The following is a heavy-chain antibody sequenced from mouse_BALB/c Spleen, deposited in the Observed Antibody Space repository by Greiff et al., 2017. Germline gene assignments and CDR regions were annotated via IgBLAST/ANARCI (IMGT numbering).Heavy chain of an antibody. CDR1: GYNFTSYW. CDR3: ARGIPFAY. J-gene: IGHJ3*01. Sequence: QVQLQQPGAELVKPGTSVKLSCKASGYNFTSYWINWVKLRPGQGLEWIGDIYPGSGSTNYNEKFKSKATLTVDTSSSTAYMQLSSLASEDSALYYCARGIPFAYWGQGTLVTVSA. CDR2: IYPGSGST. V-gene: IGHV1-55*01.